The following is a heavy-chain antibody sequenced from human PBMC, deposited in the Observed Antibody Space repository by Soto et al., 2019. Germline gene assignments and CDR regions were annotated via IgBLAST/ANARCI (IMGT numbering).Heavy chain of an antibody. CDR1: RVTCSNYA. CDR2: IGGSGGST. D-gene: IGHD6-6*01. J-gene: IGHJ3*02. V-gene: IGHV3-23*01. CDR3: AKGIENSNFGRAFDI. Sequence: GGSLRLSCAAARVTCSNYAMSWVRQAPGKGLEWVSVIGGSGGSTYYTDSVKGRFTISRDNSKNTLYLQMDSLRAEDTAVYYCAKGIENSNFGRAFDIWGQGTMVTVSS.